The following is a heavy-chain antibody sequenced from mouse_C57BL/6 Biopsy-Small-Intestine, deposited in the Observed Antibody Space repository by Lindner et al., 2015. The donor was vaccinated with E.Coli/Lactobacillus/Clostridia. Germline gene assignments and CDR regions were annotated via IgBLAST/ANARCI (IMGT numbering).Heavy chain of an antibody. D-gene: IGHD1-1*01. CDR2: INPSTGGT. Sequence: VQLQESGPEPVKPGASVKISCKASGYSFTGYYMNWVKQSPEKGLEWIGEINPSTGGTTYNQKFKAKATLTVDKSSSTAYMQLKSLTSEDSAVYYCARYGLPTVVGPFAYWGQGTLVTVSA. J-gene: IGHJ3*01. V-gene: IGHV1-42*01. CDR3: ARYGLPTVVGPFAY. CDR1: GYSFTGYY.